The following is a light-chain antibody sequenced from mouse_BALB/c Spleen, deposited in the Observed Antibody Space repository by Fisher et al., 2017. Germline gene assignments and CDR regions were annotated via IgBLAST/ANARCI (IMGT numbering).Light chain of an antibody. V-gene: IGKV4-79*01. CDR1: SSVSSSY. CDR3: QQWSSNPWT. J-gene: IGKJ1*01. CDR2: SIS. Sequence: IVMTQSTAIMSASPGERVTMTCSASSSVSSSYLYWYQQKSGSSPKLWIYSISNLASGVPARFSGSGSGTSYSLTISSVEAEDAATYYCQQWSSNPWTFGGGTKLEIK.